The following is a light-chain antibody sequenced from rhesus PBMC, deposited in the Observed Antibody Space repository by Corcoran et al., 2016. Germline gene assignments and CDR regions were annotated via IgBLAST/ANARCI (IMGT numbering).Light chain of an antibody. CDR3: SSYAGSNTYI. V-gene: IGLV2-23*01. CDR2: EVS. J-gene: IGLJ1*01. Sequence: QAALTQPPSVSGSPGQSVTISCTGTSNDVGGYDYVSWYQQHPGTAPKLMIYEVSKRPCVVSDRFSGSKSGNTASLTISGLQAEDEADYYCSSYAGSNTYIFGAGTRLTVL. CDR1: SNDVGGYDY.